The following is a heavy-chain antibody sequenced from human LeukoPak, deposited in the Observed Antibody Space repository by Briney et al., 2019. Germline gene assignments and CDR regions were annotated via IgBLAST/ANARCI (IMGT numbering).Heavy chain of an antibody. D-gene: IGHD2-2*01. Sequence: RGSLRLSCAASGFTFSDYYMSWIRQAPGKGLEWVSYISSSSSYTNYADSVKGRFTISRDNAKNSLYLQMNSLRAEDTAVYYCARDHRMIQYCSSTSCYDYNWFDPWGQGTLVTVFS. CDR3: ARDHRMIQYCSSTSCYDYNWFDP. J-gene: IGHJ5*02. CDR1: GFTFSDYY. CDR2: ISSSSSYT. V-gene: IGHV3-11*06.